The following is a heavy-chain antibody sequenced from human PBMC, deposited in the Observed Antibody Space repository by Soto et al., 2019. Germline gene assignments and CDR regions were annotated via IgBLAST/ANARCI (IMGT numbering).Heavy chain of an antibody. Sequence: GASVKVSCKPSGYSFSDYFIQWVRQAPGQGLEWVAWINPKTAATNYAKKFQGRVSVTWDTSSTTAYMELTSLRPDDTAVYYRARIKWGLNYYNGMDVWGQGTTVTVSS. V-gene: IGHV1-2*02. CDR3: ARIKWGLNYYNGMDV. D-gene: IGHD1-26*01. J-gene: IGHJ6*02. CDR2: INPKTAAT. CDR1: GYSFSDYF.